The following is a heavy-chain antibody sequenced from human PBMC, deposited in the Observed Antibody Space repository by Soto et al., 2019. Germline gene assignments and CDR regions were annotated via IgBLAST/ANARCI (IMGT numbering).Heavy chain of an antibody. CDR1: GGSFSAYY. V-gene: IGHV4-34*01. J-gene: IGHJ6*02. Sequence: SETLSLTCAVYGGSFSAYYWSWIRHAPGKGLEFIGEIDHSGSPRYNPSLQSRVTVSVDTSKNQISLSLSSVTAADTAVYFCARVRKKRHFYNYGLDVWGHGTAVTVSS. CDR3: ARVRKKRHFYNYGLDV. CDR2: IDHSGSP.